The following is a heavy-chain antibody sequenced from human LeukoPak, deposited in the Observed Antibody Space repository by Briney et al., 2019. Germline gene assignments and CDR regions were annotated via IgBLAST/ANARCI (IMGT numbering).Heavy chain of an antibody. D-gene: IGHD4-11*01. J-gene: IGHJ6*03. V-gene: IGHV4-39*01. Sequence: SETLSLTCTVSGGSISSSSYYWGWIRQPPGKGLEWIGSIYYSGSTYYNPSLKSRVTISVDTSKNQFSLKLSSVTAADTAVYYCARYSNPYYYYYYMDVWGKGTTVTVSS. CDR2: IYYSGST. CDR3: ARYSNPYYYYYYMDV. CDR1: GGSISSSSYY.